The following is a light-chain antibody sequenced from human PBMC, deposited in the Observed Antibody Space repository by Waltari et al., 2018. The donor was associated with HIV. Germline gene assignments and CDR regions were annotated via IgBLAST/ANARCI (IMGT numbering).Light chain of an antibody. CDR1: QGISNY. CDR2: SAS. CDR3: QNHNSVPLT. J-gene: IGKJ4*01. V-gene: IGKV1-27*01. Sequence: DLQMTQSPSSLSASVGDRVTITCRTRQGISNYLAWYQQKPGSAPKLLIYSASTLQLGVPSRFSGSGSGTDFTLTISSLQPEDVATYYCQNHNSVPLTFGGGTKVEIK.